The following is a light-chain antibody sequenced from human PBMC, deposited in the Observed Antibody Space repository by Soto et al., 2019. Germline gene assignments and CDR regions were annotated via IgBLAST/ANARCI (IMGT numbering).Light chain of an antibody. CDR2: GAS. CDR1: QSVSSSY. V-gene: IGKV3-20*01. CDR3: QQYGSSPYT. Sequence: ETVLTQSPGTLSLSPGERATLSCRAIQSVSSSYLAWYQQKPGQAPRLLIYGASSRATGIPDRFSGSGSGTDFTLTISRLEPEDFAVYYCQQYGSSPYTFGQGTKLEIK. J-gene: IGKJ2*01.